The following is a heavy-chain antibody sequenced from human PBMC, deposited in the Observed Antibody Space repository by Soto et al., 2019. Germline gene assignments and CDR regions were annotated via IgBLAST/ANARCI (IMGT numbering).Heavy chain of an antibody. J-gene: IGHJ4*02. CDR2: IIPIFGTA. Sequence: SVKVSCKASGGTFSSYAISWVRQAPGQGLEWMGGIIPIFGTANYAQKFQGRVTITADESTSTAYMELSSLRSEDTAVYYCARDTGYSGYDYGPYFDYWGQGTLVTVS. D-gene: IGHD5-12*01. CDR3: ARDTGYSGYDYGPYFDY. V-gene: IGHV1-69*13. CDR1: GGTFSSYA.